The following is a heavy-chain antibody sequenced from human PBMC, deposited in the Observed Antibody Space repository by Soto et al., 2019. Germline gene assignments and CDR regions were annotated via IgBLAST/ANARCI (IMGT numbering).Heavy chain of an antibody. CDR2: ISGSGGST. Sequence: GPLRLSCAASGFTFSSYAMSWVRQAPGKGLEWVSAISGSGGSTYYADSVKGRFTTSRDNSKNTLYLQMNSLRAEDTAVYYCAKDRGGYFQHWGQGTLVTVSS. V-gene: IGHV3-23*01. D-gene: IGHD3-10*01. CDR3: AKDRGGYFQH. J-gene: IGHJ1*01. CDR1: GFTFSSYA.